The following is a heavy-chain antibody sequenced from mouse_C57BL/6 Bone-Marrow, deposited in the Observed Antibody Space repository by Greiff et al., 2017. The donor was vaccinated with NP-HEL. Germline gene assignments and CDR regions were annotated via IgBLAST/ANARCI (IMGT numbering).Heavy chain of an antibody. Sequence: EVKLVESGGGLVKPGGSLKLSCAASGFTFSSYAMSWVRQTPEKRLEWVATISDGGSYTYYPDNVKGRFTISRDNAKNNLYLQMSHLKSEDTAMYYCARVVFDYWGQGTTVTVSS. J-gene: IGHJ2*01. CDR1: GFTFSSYA. CDR3: ARVVFDY. D-gene: IGHD1-1*02. CDR2: ISDGGSYT. V-gene: IGHV5-4*03.